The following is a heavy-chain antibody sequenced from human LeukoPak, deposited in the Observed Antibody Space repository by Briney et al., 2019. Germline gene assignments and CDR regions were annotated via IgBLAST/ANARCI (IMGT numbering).Heavy chain of an antibody. Sequence: GGSLRLSCAASGFTFTSYAMSWVRQAPGKGLEWVSSISGSAGATYYADSAKGRFTISRDNSKNTLSLQVNSLRAEDTAVYYCAKTGGATFRYWFDPWGQGTLVTVSS. CDR2: ISGSAGAT. J-gene: IGHJ5*02. CDR3: AKTGGATFRYWFDP. CDR1: GFTFTSYA. D-gene: IGHD1-26*01. V-gene: IGHV3-23*01.